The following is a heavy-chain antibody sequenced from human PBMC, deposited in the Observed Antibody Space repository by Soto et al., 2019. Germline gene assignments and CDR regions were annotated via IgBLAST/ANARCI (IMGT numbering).Heavy chain of an antibody. CDR2: INPSGGST. CDR1: GYTFTSYY. CDR3: ARDGSPRANSGSYSDAFDI. V-gene: IGHV1-46*01. J-gene: IGHJ3*02. D-gene: IGHD1-26*01. Sequence: GASVKVSCKASGYTFTSYYMHWVRQAPGQGLEWMGIINPSGGSTSYAQKFQGRVTMTRDTSTSTVYMELSSLRSEDTAVYYCARDGSPRANSGSYSDAFDIWGQGTMVTVSS.